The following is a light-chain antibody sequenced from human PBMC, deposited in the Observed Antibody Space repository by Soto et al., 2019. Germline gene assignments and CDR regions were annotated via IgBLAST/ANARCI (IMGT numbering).Light chain of an antibody. J-gene: IGLJ1*01. CDR2: DVS. V-gene: IGLV2-11*01. CDR1: SSDVGCYNY. CDR3: CSYAGRYTYV. Sequence: QSALAQPRSVSRAPGQSVTISCTGASSDVGCYNYVSWYQQHPGKAPKLMIYDVSKRPSGVPDRFSGSKSGNTASLTISGLQTEDEADYYCCSYAGRYTYVFGTGTKVTVL.